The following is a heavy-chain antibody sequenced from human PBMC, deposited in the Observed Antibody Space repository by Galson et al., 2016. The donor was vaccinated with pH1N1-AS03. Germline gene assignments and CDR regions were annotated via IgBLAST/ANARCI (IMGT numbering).Heavy chain of an antibody. J-gene: IGHJ4*02. CDR3: ATYYENSGYALGF. V-gene: IGHV1-18*01. CDR1: GYTFTSFG. CDR2: ISTYNGNT. Sequence: SVKVSCKASGYTFTSFGISWVRQAPGQGLEWMGWISTYNGNTNYAQKLQGRVTMTTDTSTSTAYMELRSLTSQDTAVYYCATYYENSGYALGFWGQGTLVTVSS. D-gene: IGHD5-12*01.